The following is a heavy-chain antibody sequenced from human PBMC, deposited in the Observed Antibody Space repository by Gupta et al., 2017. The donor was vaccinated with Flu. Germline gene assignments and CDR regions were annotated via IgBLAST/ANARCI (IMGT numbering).Heavy chain of an antibody. Sequence: QVPPVESGGGGVRAGGCLRLSCAASEFTFSNYGMQWVRQAPGKGLGWVAAISFDGSQAYYGDSVAGRFTVSRDNPTNTTFLEMNSLRNEDTALYYCAKVAGEDTTWGQGTLVTVSS. CDR1: EFTFSNYG. J-gene: IGHJ4*02. V-gene: IGHV3-30*18. D-gene: IGHD3-16*01. CDR3: AKVAGEDTT. CDR2: ISFDGSQA.